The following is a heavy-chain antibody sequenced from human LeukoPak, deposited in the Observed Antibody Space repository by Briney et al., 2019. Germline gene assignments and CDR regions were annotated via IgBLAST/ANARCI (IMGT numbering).Heavy chain of an antibody. D-gene: IGHD1-20*01. CDR3: ARDSRQNTWNPPRAFDY. CDR1: GFTFSSYS. CDR2: ISSSSSYI. J-gene: IGHJ4*02. Sequence: PGGSLRLSCAASGFTFSSYSMNWVRQAPGKGLEWVSSISSSSSYIYYADSVKGRFTISRDNAKNSLYLQMNSLRAEDTAVYYCARDSRQNTWNPPRAFDYWAQGTRVTVPS. V-gene: IGHV3-21*01.